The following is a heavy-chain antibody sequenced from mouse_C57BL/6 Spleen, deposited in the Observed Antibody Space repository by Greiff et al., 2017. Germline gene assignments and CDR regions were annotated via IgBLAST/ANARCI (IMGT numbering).Heavy chain of an antibody. D-gene: IGHD1-1*01. J-gene: IGHJ2*01. Sequence: VQLQQPGAELVKPGASVKMSCKASGYTFTSYWITWVKQRPGQGLEWIGDIYPGSGSTNYNEKFKSKATLTVDTSSSTAYMQLSSLTSEDDGVYYYARQILYTPVVDKDYWGQGTTLTVSS. V-gene: IGHV1-55*01. CDR1: GYTFTSYW. CDR2: IYPGSGST. CDR3: ARQILYTPVVDKDY.